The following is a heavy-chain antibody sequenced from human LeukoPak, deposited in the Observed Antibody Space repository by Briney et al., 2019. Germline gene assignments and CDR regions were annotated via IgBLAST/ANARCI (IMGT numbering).Heavy chain of an antibody. CDR3: VKEYHSRGFGAYFDY. V-gene: IGHV3-23*01. D-gene: IGHD3-3*01. Sequence: GGSLRLSCAASGFTFSSHGMTWVRQAPGKGLEWVSGISGGGDSTYYADSVKGRFTISRDNSINTVDLQMNSLRAEDTAVYYCVKEYHSRGFGAYFDYWGQGTLVTVSS. J-gene: IGHJ4*02. CDR2: ISGGGDST. CDR1: GFTFSSHG.